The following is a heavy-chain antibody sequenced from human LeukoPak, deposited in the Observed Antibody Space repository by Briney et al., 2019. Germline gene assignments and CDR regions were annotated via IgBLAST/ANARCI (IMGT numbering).Heavy chain of an antibody. J-gene: IGHJ4*02. V-gene: IGHV3-30*04. CDR3: TTYYLLVRTFDY. CDR2: ISYDGSNK. Sequence: GGSLRLSCAASGFTFSSYAMHWVRQAPGKGLEWVAVISYDGSNKYYADSVKGRFTISRDNSKNTPYLQMNSLRAEDTAVYYCTTYYLLVRTFDYWGQGTLVTVSS. CDR1: GFTFSSYA. D-gene: IGHD3-10*01.